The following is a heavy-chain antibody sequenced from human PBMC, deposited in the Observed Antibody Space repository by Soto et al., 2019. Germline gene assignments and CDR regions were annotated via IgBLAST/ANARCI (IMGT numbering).Heavy chain of an antibody. CDR3: TKKGQYHDSSACGRDCYMDV. V-gene: IGHV2-5*02. D-gene: IGHD2-2*01. CDR1: GFSFTTYGVG. J-gene: IGHJ6*04. CDR2: IYWDDQK. Sequence: QITLKESGPPLVKPTQTLRLTCTFSGFSFTTYGVGEGWIRQAPGKAPEWLALIYWDDQKTFRSSLESRLTITKDTSKDQVVLTITNMDPVDTATYYCTKKGQYHDSSACGRDCYMDVWGKGTTVTVSS.